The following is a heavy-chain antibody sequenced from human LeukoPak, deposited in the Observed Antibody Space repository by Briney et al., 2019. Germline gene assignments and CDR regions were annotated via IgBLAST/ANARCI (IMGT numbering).Heavy chain of an antibody. J-gene: IGHJ4*02. CDR2: INRDGTEK. V-gene: IGHV3-7*04. CDR3: VRGDWYFES. Sequence: PGGSLRLSCATSGFNFSDSRMTWVRQAPGKGLQWVANINRDGTEKHFLDSVEGRFTISRDNAKKSLYLQMSSLRPQDTAVYFCVRGDWYFESWGQGTLPTVSS. D-gene: IGHD2-21*01. CDR1: GFNFSDSR.